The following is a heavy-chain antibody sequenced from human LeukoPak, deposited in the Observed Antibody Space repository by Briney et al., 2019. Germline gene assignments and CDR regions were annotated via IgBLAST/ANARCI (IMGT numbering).Heavy chain of an antibody. V-gene: IGHV3-23*01. CDR2: ISGSGGST. J-gene: IGHJ4*02. D-gene: IGHD6-19*01. Sequence: GGSLRLSCAASGFTFSSYAMSWVRQAPGKGLEWVSAISGSGGSTYYADSVKGRFTISRDNFKNTLSLQMNGLRAEDTAVYYCARVATEAVAIDYWGQGTLVTVSS. CDR3: ARVATEAVAIDY. CDR1: GFTFSSYA.